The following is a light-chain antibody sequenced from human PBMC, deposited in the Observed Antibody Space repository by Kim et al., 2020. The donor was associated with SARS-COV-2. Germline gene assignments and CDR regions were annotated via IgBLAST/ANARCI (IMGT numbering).Light chain of an antibody. CDR2: VNRDGSH. Sequence: GASVKHTCTRSGTHNYYAIAWHQQRPERGPHFLLKVNRDGSHYRGDGIPDRFSGSSSESERYLTISNLQSDDEADYYCQTWGTPVVFGGGTQLTVL. CDR1: GTHNYYA. CDR3: QTWGTPVV. V-gene: IGLV4-69*01. J-gene: IGLJ2*01.